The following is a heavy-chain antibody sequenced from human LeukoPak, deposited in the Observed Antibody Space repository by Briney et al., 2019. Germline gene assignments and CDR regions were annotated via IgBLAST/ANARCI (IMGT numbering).Heavy chain of an antibody. J-gene: IGHJ4*02. D-gene: IGHD1-14*01. CDR2: ISPHSTFT. Sequence: ASMKVSCKSSGFTFTDHYIHWVRQGPGQGLEWMGYISPHSTFTNSPQEVQGRVTITRDTSMSTAYMEQTRVTSADTAVYYCVREGEPPLCKDFDYWGQGTLVTVSS. V-gene: IGHV1-2*02. CDR1: GFTFTDHY. CDR3: VREGEPPLCKDFDY.